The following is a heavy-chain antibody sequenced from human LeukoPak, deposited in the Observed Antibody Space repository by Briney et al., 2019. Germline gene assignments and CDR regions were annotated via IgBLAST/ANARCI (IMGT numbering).Heavy chain of an antibody. CDR3: AKDRGGHVDV. CDR1: GFTFSSYT. Sequence: GGSLRLSCAASGFTFSSYTMHWVRQAPGKGLEWVAIISYDGSNKYYADSVKGRFTISRDNSKNTLYLQMNSLRAEDTAVYYCAKDRGGHVDVWGKGTTVTVSS. V-gene: IGHV3-30-3*01. J-gene: IGHJ6*04. CDR2: ISYDGSNK. D-gene: IGHD3-10*01.